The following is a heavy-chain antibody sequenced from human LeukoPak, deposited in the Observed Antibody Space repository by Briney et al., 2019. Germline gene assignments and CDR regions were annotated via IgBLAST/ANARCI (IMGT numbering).Heavy chain of an antibody. CDR3: ARDNSVRDEAWWFNP. D-gene: IGHD5-24*01. CDR1: GDTFTSNF. V-gene: IGHV1-46*01. Sequence: ASLKVSCKAFGDTFTSNFMHRVRHAPGEGPECRGVISPRAGSTTYAQKYEGRVTLTRDMSTSTDYLALSSLRSEDTAVYYCARDNSVRDEAWWFNPWGQGTLVTVSS. CDR2: ISPRAGST. J-gene: IGHJ5*02.